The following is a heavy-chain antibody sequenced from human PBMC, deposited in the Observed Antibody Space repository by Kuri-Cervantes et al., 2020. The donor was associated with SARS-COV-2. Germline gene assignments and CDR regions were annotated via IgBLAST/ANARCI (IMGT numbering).Heavy chain of an antibody. CDR1: GYTLTELS. V-gene: IGHV1-24*01. Sequence: ASVKVSCQVSGYTLTELSMHWVRPAPGKGLEWMGGFDPEDGETIYAQKFQGRVTMTEDTSTDTASMELSSLRSEDTAVYYCATPHRLYCTNGVCNGGYWFDPWGQGTLVTVSS. D-gene: IGHD2-8*01. CDR2: FDPEDGET. J-gene: IGHJ5*02. CDR3: ATPHRLYCTNGVCNGGYWFDP.